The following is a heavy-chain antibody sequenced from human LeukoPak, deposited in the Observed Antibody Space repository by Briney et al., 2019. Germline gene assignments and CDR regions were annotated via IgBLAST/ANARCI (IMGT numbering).Heavy chain of an antibody. Sequence: ASVKVSCKASGYTFTSYDINWVRQATEQGLEWMGWMNPNSGNTGYAQKFQGRVTITRNTSISTAYMELSSLRSEDTAVYYCARTSRSITIFGVVISFDYWGQGTLVTVSS. D-gene: IGHD3-3*01. J-gene: IGHJ4*02. CDR3: ARTSRSITIFGVVISFDY. V-gene: IGHV1-8*03. CDR2: MNPNSGNT. CDR1: GYTFTSYD.